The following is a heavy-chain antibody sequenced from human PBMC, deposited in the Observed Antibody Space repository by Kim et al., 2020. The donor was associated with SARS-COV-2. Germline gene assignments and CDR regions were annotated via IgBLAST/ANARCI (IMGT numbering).Heavy chain of an antibody. CDR2: ISVSGSVK. D-gene: IGHD2-2*02. J-gene: IGHJ4*02. CDR1: GFRFSSYE. CDR3: ATDQPDILDFDY. V-gene: IGHV3-48*03. Sequence: GGSLRLSCAASGFRFSSYEINWVRQAPGKGLEWVSHISVSGSVKHYADSVKGRFTISRDNAKNSVYLQLNFLRAEDTAVYYCATDQPDILDFDYWGQGTLVTVSS.